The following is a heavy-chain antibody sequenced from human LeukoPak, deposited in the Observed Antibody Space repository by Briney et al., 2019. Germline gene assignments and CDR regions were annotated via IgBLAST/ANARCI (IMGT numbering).Heavy chain of an antibody. Sequence: GGSLRLSCASSGFTFSSYSMNWVRQAPGKGLEWVSSISSSSSYIYYADSVKGRFTISRDNAKNSLYLQMNSLRAEDTAVYYCARDRYDGSGFDYWGQGTLVTVSS. D-gene: IGHD3-10*01. CDR1: GFTFSSYS. V-gene: IGHV3-21*01. CDR3: ARDRYDGSGFDY. CDR2: ISSSSSYI. J-gene: IGHJ4*02.